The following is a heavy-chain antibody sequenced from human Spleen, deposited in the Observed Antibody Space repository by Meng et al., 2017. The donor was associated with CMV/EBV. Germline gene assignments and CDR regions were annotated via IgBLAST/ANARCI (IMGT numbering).Heavy chain of an antibody. CDR2: IKSKTDGETA. V-gene: IGHV3-15*01. D-gene: IGHD1-1*01. CDR3: IWNDLGDY. CDR1: GFTFSNAW. Sequence: VQRVGSGGGLVKPGGSLRLSCAGSGFTFSNAWMSWVRQAPGKGLEWVGRIKSKTDGETADYNAPVKGRFTISRDDSKNTLYLQMNSLKTEDTAIYYCIWNDLGDYWGQGTLVTVSS. J-gene: IGHJ4*02.